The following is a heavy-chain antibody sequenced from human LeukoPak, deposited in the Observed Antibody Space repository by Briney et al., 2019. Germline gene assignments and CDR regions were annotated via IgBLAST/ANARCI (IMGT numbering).Heavy chain of an antibody. CDR1: GFTFSSYA. J-gene: IGHJ4*02. CDR2: ISGSGGST. CDR3: ARRSVYCSSTSCYTIDY. V-gene: IGHV3-23*01. Sequence: GGSLRLSCAASGFTFSSYAMSWVRQAPGKGLEWVSAISGSGGSTYYADSVKGRFTISRDNSKNTLYLQMNSLRAEDTAVYYCARRSVYCSSTSCYTIDYWGQGTLVTVSS. D-gene: IGHD2-2*02.